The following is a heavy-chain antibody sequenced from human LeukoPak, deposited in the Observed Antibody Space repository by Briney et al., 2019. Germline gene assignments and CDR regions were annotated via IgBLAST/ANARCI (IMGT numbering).Heavy chain of an antibody. CDR1: GGTFSSYA. CDR2: IIPIFGTA. Sequence: SVKVSCKASGGTFSSYAISWVRQAPGQGLEWMGGIIPIFGTANYAQKFQGRVTITADKSTSTAYMELSSLRSEDTAVYYCARATPSMVRGVIITAGYFQHWGQGALVTVSS. V-gene: IGHV1-69*06. CDR3: ARATPSMVRGVIITAGYFQH. J-gene: IGHJ1*01. D-gene: IGHD3-10*01.